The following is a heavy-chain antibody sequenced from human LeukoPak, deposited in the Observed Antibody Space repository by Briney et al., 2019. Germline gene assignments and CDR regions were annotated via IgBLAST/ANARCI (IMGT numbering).Heavy chain of an antibody. CDR2: INPNSGGT. V-gene: IGHV1-2*02. CDR3: ARKRYYGSGSYYNGDNWFDP. CDR1: GYTFTGYY. J-gene: IGHJ5*02. D-gene: IGHD3-10*01. Sequence: GASVKVSCKASGYTFTGYYMHWVRQAPGQGLEWMGWINPNSGGTNYAQKFQGRGTMTRDTSISTAYMELSRLRSDDTAVYYCARKRYYGSGSYYNGDNWFDPWGQGTLVTVSS.